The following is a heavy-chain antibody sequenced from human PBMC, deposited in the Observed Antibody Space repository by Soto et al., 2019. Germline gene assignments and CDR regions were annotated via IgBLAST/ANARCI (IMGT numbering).Heavy chain of an antibody. J-gene: IGHJ4*02. Sequence: ASVKVSCKASGDTFASFGFSWVRQAPGQGLEWLGWISAYNGNAHYAQKVRDRVTLTTDTSTNTAYMELRSLTSDDTAVYYCARDQESITDGLLQYWGQGTRVTVSS. CDR1: GDTFASFG. V-gene: IGHV1-18*01. CDR2: ISAYNGNA. D-gene: IGHD3-10*01. CDR3: ARDQESITDGLLQY.